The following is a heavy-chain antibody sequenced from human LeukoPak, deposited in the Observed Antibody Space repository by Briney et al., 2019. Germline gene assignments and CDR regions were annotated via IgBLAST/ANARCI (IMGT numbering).Heavy chain of an antibody. J-gene: IGHJ5*01. Sequence: PSETLSLTCAVYGGSFSNYDWTWIRQPPGKGLEWIGEINHNGRTNYNPSLKSRLTISADTSKNQFSLKLRSVTAADTAVYYCARGRSRVTVFGVALNWFDSWGQGNLVSVPS. CDR2: INHNGRT. CDR3: ARGRSRVTVFGVALNWFDS. CDR1: GGSFSNYD. D-gene: IGHD3-3*01. V-gene: IGHV4-34*01.